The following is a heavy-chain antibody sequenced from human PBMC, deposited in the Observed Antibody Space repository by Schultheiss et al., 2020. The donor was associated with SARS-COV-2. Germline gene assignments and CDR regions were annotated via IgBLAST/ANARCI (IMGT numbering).Heavy chain of an antibody. CDR2: INHSGST. Sequence: SQTLSLTCTVSGGSISSYYWSWIRQPPGKGLEWIGEINHSGSTNYNPSLKSRVTISVDTSKNQFSLKLSSVTAADTAVYYCARRGICINGVCYTGRAPYGMDVWGQGTTVTVSS. J-gene: IGHJ6*02. D-gene: IGHD2-8*01. V-gene: IGHV4-34*01. CDR3: ARRGICINGVCYTGRAPYGMDV. CDR1: GGSISSYY.